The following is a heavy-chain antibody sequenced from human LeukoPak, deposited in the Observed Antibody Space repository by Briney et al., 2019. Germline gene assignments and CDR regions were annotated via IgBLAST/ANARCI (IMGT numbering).Heavy chain of an antibody. Sequence: GGSLRLSCTTSGFTFSDYSMNWVRQAPGKGLEWVSSITSSSSYIYYADSVKGRFTISRDNAKNSLYLQMNSLRAEDTAVYYCARVRSSGATHDYWGQGTLVTVSS. CDR2: ITSSSSYI. J-gene: IGHJ4*02. V-gene: IGHV3-21*06. D-gene: IGHD6-19*01. CDR3: ARVRSSGATHDY. CDR1: GFTFSDYS.